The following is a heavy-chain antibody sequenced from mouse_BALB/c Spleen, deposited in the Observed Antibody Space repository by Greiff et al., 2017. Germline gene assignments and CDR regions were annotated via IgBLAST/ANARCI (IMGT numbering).Heavy chain of an antibody. J-gene: IGHJ4*01. CDR2: IDPANGNT. V-gene: IGHV14-3*02. CDR3: APYYRYDYAMDY. Sequence: EVQLQQSGAELVKPGASVKLSCTASGFNFKDTYMHWVKQRPEQGLEWIGRIDPANGNTKYDPKFQGKATITANTSSNTAYLQLSSLTAEDTAVYYCAPYYRYDYAMDYWGQGTSVTVAS. CDR1: GFNFKDTY. D-gene: IGHD2-14*01.